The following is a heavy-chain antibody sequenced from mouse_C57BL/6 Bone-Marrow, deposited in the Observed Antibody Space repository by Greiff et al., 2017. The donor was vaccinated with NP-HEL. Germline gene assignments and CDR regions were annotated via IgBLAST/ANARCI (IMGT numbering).Heavy chain of an antibody. J-gene: IGHJ2*01. CDR2: IYPGDGDT. CDR1: GYAFSSSW. D-gene: IGHD1-1*01. Sequence: LVESGPELVKPGASVKISCKASGYAFSSSWMNWVKQRPGKGLEWIGRIYPGDGDTNYNGKFKGKATLTADKSSSTAYMQLSSLTSEDSAVYFCASKIYYYGSLFDYWGQGTTLTVSS. CDR3: ASKIYYYGSLFDY. V-gene: IGHV1-82*01.